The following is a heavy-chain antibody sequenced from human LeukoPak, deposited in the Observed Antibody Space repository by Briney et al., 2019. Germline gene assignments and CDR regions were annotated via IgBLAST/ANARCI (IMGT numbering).Heavy chain of an antibody. CDR2: FFPADSDT. CDR1: GYSFASSW. CDR3: ARLSGGSP. D-gene: IGHD2-15*01. J-gene: IGHJ5*02. V-gene: IGHV5-51*01. Sequence: GESLKISCQASGYSFASSWIGWVGQMPGKGLEWLGTFFPADSDTRYSPSFQGQVTISVDKSNNTAYLQWSSLKASDTAIYYCARLSGGSPWGQGTLVTVSS.